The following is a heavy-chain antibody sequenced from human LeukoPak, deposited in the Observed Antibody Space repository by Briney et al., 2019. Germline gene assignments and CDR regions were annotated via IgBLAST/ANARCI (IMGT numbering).Heavy chain of an antibody. D-gene: IGHD3/OR15-3a*01. CDR2: INHSGST. CDR3: ARTAVRTGRQLDV. Sequence: SETLSLTCTVSGGSISSYYWSWIRQPPGKGLEWIGEINHSGSTNYNPSLKSRVTISVDTSKNQFSLKLSSVTAADTAVYYCARTAVRTGRQLDVWGKGTTVTISS. V-gene: IGHV4-34*01. J-gene: IGHJ6*04. CDR1: GGSISSYY.